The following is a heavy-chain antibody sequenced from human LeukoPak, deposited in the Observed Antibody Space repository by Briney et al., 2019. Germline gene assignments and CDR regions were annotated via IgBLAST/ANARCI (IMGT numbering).Heavy chain of an antibody. CDR3: ARGWGAGQLIYFDY. D-gene: IGHD7-27*01. Sequence: GRSLRLSCAASGFTFNNYGMHWVRQAPGKGLEWVTVVSYDGSNKYYADSVKGRFTISRDTSTNTLYLQMNSLRAEDTAVYYCARGWGAGQLIYFDYWGQGALVTVSS. CDR2: VSYDGSNK. V-gene: IGHV3-33*05. J-gene: IGHJ4*02. CDR1: GFTFNNYG.